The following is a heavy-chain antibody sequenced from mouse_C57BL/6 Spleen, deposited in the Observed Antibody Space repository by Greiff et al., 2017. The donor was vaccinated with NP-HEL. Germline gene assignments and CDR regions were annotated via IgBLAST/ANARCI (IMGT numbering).Heavy chain of an antibody. CDR1: GYTFTSYW. CDR2: IYLGSGST. V-gene: IGHV1-55*01. Sequence: QVQLQQPGAELVKPGASVKMSCKASGYTFTSYWITWVKQRPGQGLEWIGDIYLGSGSTNYNEKFKSKATLTVDTSSSTAYMQLSSLTSEDSAVYYCARSRYYGSSRYYYAMDYWGQRTSVTVSS. CDR3: ARSRYYGSSRYYYAMDY. D-gene: IGHD1-1*01. J-gene: IGHJ4*01.